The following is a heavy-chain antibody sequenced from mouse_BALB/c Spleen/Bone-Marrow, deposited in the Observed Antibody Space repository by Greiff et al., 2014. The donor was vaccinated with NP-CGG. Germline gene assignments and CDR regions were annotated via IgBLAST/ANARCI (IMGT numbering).Heavy chain of an antibody. V-gene: IGHV1S81*02. D-gene: IGHD1-1*01. CDR1: GYTFTSYS. Sequence: QVQLKQSGAELVKPGASVKLSCKASGYTFTSYSMYWVKQRPGKGLEWIGEIKPSNGGTNYNEKFKSKATMTVDKSSSTAYMQLSNVTSDDSSVYSYALLLRIAYWGQGTLVTVSA. J-gene: IGHJ3*01. CDR3: ALLLRIAY. CDR2: IKPSNGGT.